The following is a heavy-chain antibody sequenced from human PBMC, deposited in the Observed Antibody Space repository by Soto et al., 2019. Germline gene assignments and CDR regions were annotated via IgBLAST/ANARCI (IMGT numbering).Heavy chain of an antibody. Sequence: EVQLVESGGGLVKPGGSLRLSCAASGFTFSSYSMNWVRQAPGKGLEWVSSISSSSSYIYYADSVKGRFTISRDNAKNSLYLQMNSLRAEDTAVYYCARQPQESAGGTFRRFYYFDYWGQGTLVTVSS. V-gene: IGHV3-21*01. D-gene: IGHD3-3*01. J-gene: IGHJ4*02. CDR2: ISSSSSYI. CDR1: GFTFSSYS. CDR3: ARQPQESAGGTFRRFYYFDY.